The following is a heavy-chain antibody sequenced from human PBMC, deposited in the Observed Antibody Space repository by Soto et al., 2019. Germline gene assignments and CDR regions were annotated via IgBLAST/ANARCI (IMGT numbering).Heavy chain of an antibody. CDR3: ASACTNGVCEKDYYYYGMDV. Sequence: GAPVKVSCKASGGTFSSYAIIWVRQAPGQGLEWMGGIIPIFGTANYAQKFQGRVTITADESTSTAYMELSSLRSEDTAVYYCASACTNGVCEKDYYYYGMDVWGQGTTVTVS. CDR1: GGTFSSYA. V-gene: IGHV1-69*13. J-gene: IGHJ6*02. CDR2: IIPIFGTA. D-gene: IGHD2-8*01.